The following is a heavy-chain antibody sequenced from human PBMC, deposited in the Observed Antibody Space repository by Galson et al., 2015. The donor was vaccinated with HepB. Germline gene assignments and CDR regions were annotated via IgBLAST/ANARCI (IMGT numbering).Heavy chain of an antibody. J-gene: IGHJ4*02. CDR1: GFTFSSYA. V-gene: IGHV3-23*01. CDR2: ISGSGGST. CDR3: AKGSAAGRN. Sequence: SLRLSCAASGFTFSSYAMSWVCQAPGKGLEWVSAISGSGGSTYYADSVKGRFTISRDSSKNTLYLQMNSLRAEDTAVHYCAKGSAAGRNWGQGTLVTVSS. D-gene: IGHD6-13*01.